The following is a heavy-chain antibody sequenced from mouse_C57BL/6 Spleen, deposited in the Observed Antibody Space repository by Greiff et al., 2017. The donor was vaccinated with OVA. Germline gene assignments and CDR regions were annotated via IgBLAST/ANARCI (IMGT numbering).Heavy chain of an antibody. CDR3: AREGIYYGSVYYYAMDY. Sequence: EVQLVESGPGLVKPSQSLSLTCSVTGYSITSGYYWNWIRQFPGNKLEWMGYISYDGSNNYNPSLKNRISITRDTSKNQFFLKLNSVTTEDTATYYCAREGIYYGSVYYYAMDYWGQGTSVTVSS. J-gene: IGHJ4*01. V-gene: IGHV3-6*01. D-gene: IGHD1-1*01. CDR1: GYSITSGYY. CDR2: ISYDGSN.